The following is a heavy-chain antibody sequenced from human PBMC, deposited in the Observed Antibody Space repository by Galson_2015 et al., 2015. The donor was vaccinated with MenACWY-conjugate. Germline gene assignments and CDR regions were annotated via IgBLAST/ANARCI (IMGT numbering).Heavy chain of an antibody. CDR2: IYYSGST. CDR3: ARAFWSGRSPFDY. J-gene: IGHJ4*02. CDR1: GFTFSSYG. D-gene: IGHD3-3*01. V-gene: IGHV4-39*07. Sequence: LRLSCAASGFTFSSYGMHWVRQAPGKGLEWIGSIYYSGSTYYNPSLKSRVTISVDTSKNQFSLKLSSVTAADTAVYYCARAFWSGRSPFDYWGQGTLVTVSS.